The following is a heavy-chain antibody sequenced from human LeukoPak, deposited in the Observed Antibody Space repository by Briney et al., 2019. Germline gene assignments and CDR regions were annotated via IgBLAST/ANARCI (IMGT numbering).Heavy chain of an antibody. CDR3: NAHDSSPAD. J-gene: IGHJ4*02. V-gene: IGHV3-15*01. CDR2: IKSKIDGRTA. D-gene: IGHD3-22*01. Sequence: GGSLRLSCAASGFTFSNSWMTWVRQAPGKGLEWVGRIKSKIDGRTADYAAPAKGRFTISRDDSKNKLFLQMNSLKTEDTAVYYCNAHDSSPADWGQGTLVTVSS. CDR1: GFTFSNSW.